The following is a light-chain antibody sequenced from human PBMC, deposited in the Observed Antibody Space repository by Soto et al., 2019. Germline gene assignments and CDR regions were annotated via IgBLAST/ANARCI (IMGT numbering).Light chain of an antibody. CDR2: EVS. CDR1: SNDVGAYNF. J-gene: IGLJ1*01. Sequence: QSALTQPASVSGSPGQSITISCTGTSNDVGAYNFVSWYQQHPGKAPKLLIYEVSNRPSEISDRFSGSKSGNTASLTISGLQTEDEADYYCNSYTSSITPCVFGTGTKGTVL. CDR3: NSYTSSITPCV. V-gene: IGLV2-14*01.